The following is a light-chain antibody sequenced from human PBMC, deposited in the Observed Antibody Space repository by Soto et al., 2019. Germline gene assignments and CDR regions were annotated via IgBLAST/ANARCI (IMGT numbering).Light chain of an antibody. CDR3: QQSYSFPFT. CDR2: AAS. J-gene: IGKJ3*01. V-gene: IGKV1-39*01. CDR1: QSISDN. Sequence: DIQMTQSPSSLSASVGDRVTITCRASQSISDNLNWYQQKPGKAPKLLIYAASSLQRGVPSRFSGSGYGTYFTLTISSLQPEDFATYSCQQSYSFPFTFGHGTKVDIK.